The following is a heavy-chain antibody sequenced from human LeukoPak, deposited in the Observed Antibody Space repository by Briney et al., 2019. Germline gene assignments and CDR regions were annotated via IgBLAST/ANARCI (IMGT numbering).Heavy chain of an antibody. Sequence: GASVKVSCKASGCTFSSYAFSWVRHAPGQGLEWMGGIIPIFGTANYAQKFQGRVTITTDESMSTAYMELSSLRSEDTAVYYCAYCSSSSCYDWWGQGTLVTVSS. V-gene: IGHV1-69*05. CDR2: IIPIFGTA. CDR1: GCTFSSYA. CDR3: AYCSSSSCYDW. J-gene: IGHJ4*02. D-gene: IGHD2-2*01.